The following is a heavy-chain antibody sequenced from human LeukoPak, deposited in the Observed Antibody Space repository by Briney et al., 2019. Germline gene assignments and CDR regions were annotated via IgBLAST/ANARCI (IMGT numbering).Heavy chain of an antibody. CDR1: GFTFSSYA. D-gene: IGHD5-18*01. CDR3: AKARSGFTYGFDY. V-gene: IGHV3-23*01. CDR2: ISGSGGNT. J-gene: IGHJ4*02. Sequence: QPGGSLRLSCAASGFTFSSYAMSWVRQAPGKGLEWVSAISGSGGNTYYADSVKGRFTISRDNSKSTLFLQMNSLRAEDTAVYYCAKARSGFTYGFDYWGQGTLVTVSS.